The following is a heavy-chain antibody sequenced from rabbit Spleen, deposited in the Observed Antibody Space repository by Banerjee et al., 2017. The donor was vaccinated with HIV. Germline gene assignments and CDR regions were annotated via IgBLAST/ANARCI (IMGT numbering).Heavy chain of an antibody. CDR3: AREDVGGSISL. J-gene: IGHJ4*01. CDR2: IDPLFGSA. Sequence: EESGGGLVQPEGSLTLTCTASGFSFSSDAWIYWVRQAPGKGLEWIGYIDPLFGSAYYASWVNGRFSISRENTQNTVSLQLNSLTAADTATYFCAREDVGGSISLWGQGTLVTVS. D-gene: IGHD1-1*01. V-gene: IGHV1S45*01. CDR1: GFSFSSDAW.